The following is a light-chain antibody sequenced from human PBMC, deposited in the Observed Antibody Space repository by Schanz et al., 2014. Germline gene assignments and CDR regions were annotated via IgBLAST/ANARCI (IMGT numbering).Light chain of an antibody. Sequence: EIVLTQSPATLSLSPGERATLSCRASQSVSSYLAWYQQRPGQAPRLLIFGTASRATGIPARFSGSGSGTEFTLTISSLQPEDFAVYYCQHYSLSPLFGQGTKVDI. CDR1: QSVSSY. V-gene: IGKV3D-15*01. CDR3: QHYSLSPL. CDR2: GTA. J-gene: IGKJ1*01.